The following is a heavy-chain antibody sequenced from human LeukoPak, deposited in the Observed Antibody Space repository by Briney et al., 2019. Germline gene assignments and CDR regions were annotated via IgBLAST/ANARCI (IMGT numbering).Heavy chain of an antibody. CDR3: ARVMDGDSFSPDY. D-gene: IGHD5-24*01. Sequence: GGSLRLSCAASGFTFSSYGMHWVRQAPGKGLEWVAVIWYDGSNKYYADSVKGRFTISRDNSKNTLYLQMNSLRAEDTAVYYCARVMDGDSFSPDYRGQGTLVTVSS. J-gene: IGHJ4*02. CDR2: IWYDGSNK. CDR1: GFTFSSYG. V-gene: IGHV3-33*01.